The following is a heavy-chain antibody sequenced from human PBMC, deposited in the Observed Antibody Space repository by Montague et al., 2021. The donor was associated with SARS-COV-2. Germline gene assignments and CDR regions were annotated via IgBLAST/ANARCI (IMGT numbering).Heavy chain of an antibody. J-gene: IGHJ6*03. V-gene: IGHV3-23*01. CDR2: ISDSGFTT. D-gene: IGHD5-24*01. Sequence: SLSLSCSASGFTFSTYGMTWVRRAPGKGLERVSGISDSGFTTSYADSVQGRFTISRDNSKNTLYLQMDSLRVEDTAVYYCVRVTLTVAASTITNYYMDVWGKGTTVTVSS. CDR1: GFTFSTYG. CDR3: VRVTLTVAASTITNYYMDV.